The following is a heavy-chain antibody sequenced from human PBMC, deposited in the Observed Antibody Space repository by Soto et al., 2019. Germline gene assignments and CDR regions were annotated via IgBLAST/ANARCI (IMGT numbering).Heavy chain of an antibody. Sequence: EVQLLESGGGLVQPGGSLRLSCAASGFTFSSYAMSWVRQAPGKGLEWVSAISGSGGSTYYADSVKGRFTISRDNSTKTLNLQTNSLRPGDTAVYSCADEKGYSSRSFAFAYLGQATLVTVSS. D-gene: IGHD6-13*01. V-gene: IGHV3-23*01. CDR1: GFTFSSYA. CDR2: ISGSGGST. J-gene: IGHJ4*02. CDR3: ADEKGYSSRSFAFAY.